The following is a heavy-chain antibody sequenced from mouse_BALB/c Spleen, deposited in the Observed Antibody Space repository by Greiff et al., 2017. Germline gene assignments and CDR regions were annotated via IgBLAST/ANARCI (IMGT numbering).Heavy chain of an antibody. J-gene: IGHJ4*01. CDR1: GFTFSSYA. CDR2: ISSGGSYT. D-gene: IGHD2-4*01. Sequence: EVQLVESGGGLVKPGGSLKLSCAASGFTFSSYAMSWVRQSPEKRLEWVAEISSGGSYTYYPDTVTGRFTISRDNAKNTLYLEMSSLRSEDTAMYYCAIYDYEGRNYAMDYWGQGTSVTVSS. V-gene: IGHV5-9-4*01. CDR3: AIYDYEGRNYAMDY.